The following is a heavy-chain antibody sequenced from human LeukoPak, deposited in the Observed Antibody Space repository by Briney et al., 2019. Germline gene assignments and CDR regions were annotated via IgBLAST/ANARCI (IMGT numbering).Heavy chain of an antibody. Sequence: VASVKVSCKASGYTFTGYYIHWVRQAPGQGLEWMGWINPNSGGTNYAQKFQGRVTITRNTSISTAYMELSSLRSEDTAVYYCARGYYDSSGYYFYYYYYMDVWGKGTTVTVSS. CDR3: ARGYYDSSGYYFYYYYYMDV. CDR1: GYTFTGYY. CDR2: INPNSGGT. J-gene: IGHJ6*03. D-gene: IGHD3-22*01. V-gene: IGHV1-2*02.